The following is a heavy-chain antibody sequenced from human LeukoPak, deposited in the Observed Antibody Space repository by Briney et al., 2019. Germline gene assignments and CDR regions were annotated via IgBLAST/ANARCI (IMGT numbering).Heavy chain of an antibody. CDR2: IYHSGST. V-gene: IGHV4-38-2*02. Sequence: SETLSLTCTVSGYSISSGYYWGWNRQPPGKGLEWIGSIYHSGSTYYNPSLKSRVTISVDTSKNQFSLKLSSVTAADTAVYYCARGIAAAVKYNWFDPWGQGTLVTVSS. J-gene: IGHJ5*02. CDR1: GYSISSGYY. CDR3: ARGIAAAVKYNWFDP. D-gene: IGHD6-13*01.